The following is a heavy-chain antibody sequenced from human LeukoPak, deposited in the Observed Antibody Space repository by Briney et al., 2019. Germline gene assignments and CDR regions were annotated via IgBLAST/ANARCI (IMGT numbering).Heavy chain of an antibody. CDR3: ASGTVDAFDI. CDR1: GFSFTTYW. Sequence: GGSLRLSCAASGFSFTTYWMSWVRQAPGKGLEWVANIKQDGTEKYYVDSVKGRFTISRDNAKNSLYLQMNSLRAEDTAVYYCASGTVDAFDIWGQGTMVTVSS. J-gene: IGHJ3*02. CDR2: IKQDGTEK. V-gene: IGHV3-7*03.